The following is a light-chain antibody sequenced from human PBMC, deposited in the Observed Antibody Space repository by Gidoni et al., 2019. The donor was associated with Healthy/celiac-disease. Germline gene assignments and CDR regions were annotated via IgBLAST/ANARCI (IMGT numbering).Light chain of an antibody. CDR3: QQRSNWPRIFT. J-gene: IGKJ3*01. CDR2: DAS. CDR1: QSISNH. V-gene: IGKV3-11*01. Sequence: EVVLTQSPATLSLSPGERATLSCRASQSISNHLAWYQQKPGQAPRLLIYDASNRATGVPARFSGSGSGTDFTLTISSLEPEDFAVYYCQQRSNWPRIFTFGPGTKVDIK.